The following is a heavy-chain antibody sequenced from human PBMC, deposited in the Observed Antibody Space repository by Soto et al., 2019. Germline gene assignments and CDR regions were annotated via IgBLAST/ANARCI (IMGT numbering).Heavy chain of an antibody. CDR2: IWYDGSNK. J-gene: IGHJ4*02. D-gene: IGHD5-12*01. V-gene: IGHV3-33*01. CDR1: GFTYSSYG. Sequence: QVQLVESGGGVVQPGRSLRLSCAVSGFTYSSYGMHWVRQAPGKGLEWVAVIWYDGSNKYYADSVKGRFIISRDDSKNTLSLQMNSLRAEDTAVYYCASDSAWLFDSWGQGTLVTVSS. CDR3: ASDSAWLFDS.